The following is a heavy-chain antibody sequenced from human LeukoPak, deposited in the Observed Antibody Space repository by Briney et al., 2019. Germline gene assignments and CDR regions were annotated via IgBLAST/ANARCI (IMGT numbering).Heavy chain of an antibody. J-gene: IGHJ4*02. CDR3: ARDISSSSSDY. CDR2: INPNSGGT. Sequence: ASVKVSCKASGYTFTGYYMHWVRQAPGQGLEWMGWINPNSGGTNYAQKFQGRVTMTRNTSISTAYMELSSLRSEDTAVYYCARDISSSSSDYWGQGTLVTVSS. CDR1: GYTFTGYY. D-gene: IGHD6-6*01. V-gene: IGHV1-2*02.